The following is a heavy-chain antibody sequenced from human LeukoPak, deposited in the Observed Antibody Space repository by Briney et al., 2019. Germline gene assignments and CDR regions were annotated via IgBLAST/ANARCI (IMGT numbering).Heavy chain of an antibody. CDR2: IYYSGST. Sequence: SETLSLTCTVSGGSISSSSYYWGWIRQPPGKGLEWIGSIYYSGSTYYNPSLKSRVTISVDTSKNQFSLKLSSVTAADTAVYYCARAPGRGIVVVRYNWFGPWGQGTLVTVSS. D-gene: IGHD3-22*01. CDR1: GGSISSSSYY. CDR3: ARAPGRGIVVVRYNWFGP. V-gene: IGHV4-39*01. J-gene: IGHJ5*02.